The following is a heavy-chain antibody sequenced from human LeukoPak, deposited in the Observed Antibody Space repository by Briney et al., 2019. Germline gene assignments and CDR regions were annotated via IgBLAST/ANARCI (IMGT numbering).Heavy chain of an antibody. J-gene: IGHJ3*02. V-gene: IGHV3-23*01. D-gene: IGHD3-22*01. CDR1: GFTFSSYA. CDR2: ISGSGGST. Sequence: PGGSLRLSCAASGFTFSSYAMSWVRQAPGKGLEWVSAISGSGGSTYYADSVKGRFTISRDNSKNTLYLQMNSLRVEDTAVYYCAKYRITMIVVGGAFDIWGQGTMVTVSS. CDR3: AKYRITMIVVGGAFDI.